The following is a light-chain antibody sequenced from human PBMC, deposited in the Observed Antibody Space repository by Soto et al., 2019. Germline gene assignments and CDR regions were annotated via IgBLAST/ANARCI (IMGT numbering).Light chain of an antibody. V-gene: IGKV3-20*01. J-gene: IGKJ1*01. CDR3: HQYDGSLWK. CDR2: GAS. Sequence: EIVLTQSPGTLSLSPGERATLSYRASQSVTSSYLAWYQQKPGQAPRLLIYGASTRATGIPDRFSGSGSGTDFTLTISRLEPEDFAVYYCHQYDGSLWKFGQGTKVEIK. CDR1: QSVTSSY.